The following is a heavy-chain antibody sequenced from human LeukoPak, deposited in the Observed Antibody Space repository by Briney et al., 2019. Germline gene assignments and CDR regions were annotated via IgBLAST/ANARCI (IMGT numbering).Heavy chain of an antibody. V-gene: IGHV4-38-2*02. J-gene: IGHJ4*02. CDR1: GYSISSGYY. CDR2: IYHSGST. CDR3: AREGYSSGWYRAPSNHY. D-gene: IGHD6-19*01. Sequence: SETLSLTCAVSGYSISSGYYWGWIRQPPGKGLEWIGSIYHSGSTYYNPSLKSRVTMSVDTSKNQFSLKLSSVTAADTAVYYCAREGYSSGWYRAPSNHYWGQGTLVTVSS.